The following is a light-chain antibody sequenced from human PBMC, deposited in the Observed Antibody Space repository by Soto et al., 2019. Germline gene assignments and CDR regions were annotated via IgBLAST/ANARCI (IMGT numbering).Light chain of an antibody. CDR2: DAS. J-gene: IGKJ2*02. CDR1: QSVGSY. CDR3: QQRSNWPRGT. Sequence: EIVLTQSPATLSLSPGERATLSCRASQSVGSYLAWYQQKPGQAPRLLIYDASNRATGIPARFSGSGSGTDFTLTISSLEPEDFAVYYCQQRSNWPRGTFGQGTKLEIK. V-gene: IGKV3-11*01.